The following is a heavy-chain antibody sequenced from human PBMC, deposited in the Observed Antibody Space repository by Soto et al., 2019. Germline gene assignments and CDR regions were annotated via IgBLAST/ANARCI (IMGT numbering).Heavy chain of an antibody. J-gene: IGHJ4*02. V-gene: IGHV3-23*01. CDR3: AKEDVEVPYYYGSGSYFY. CDR2: IRGSGGST. CDR1: GFTFSSYA. Sequence: EVQLLESGGGLVQPGGSLRLSCAASGFTFSSYAMSWVRQAPGKGLEWVSAIRGSGGSTYYADSVKGRFTISRDNSKNSLYLQMNSLRAEDTAVYYCAKEDVEVPYYYGSGSYFYWGQGSLVTVSS. D-gene: IGHD3-10*01.